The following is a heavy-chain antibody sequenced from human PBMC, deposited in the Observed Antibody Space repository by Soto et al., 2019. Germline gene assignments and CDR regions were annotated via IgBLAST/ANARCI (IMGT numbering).Heavy chain of an antibody. CDR2: MNPNSGNT. D-gene: IGHD3-22*01. CDR1: GYTFTSYD. J-gene: IGHJ6*02. Sequence: ASVKVSCKASGYTFTSYDINWVRQATGQGLEWMGWMNPNSGNTGYAQKFQGRVTMTRNTSISTAYMELSSLRSEDTAVYYCARVGYYDSSGYLVYYYYYGMDVWGQGTTVTVSS. V-gene: IGHV1-8*01. CDR3: ARVGYYDSSGYLVYYYYYGMDV.